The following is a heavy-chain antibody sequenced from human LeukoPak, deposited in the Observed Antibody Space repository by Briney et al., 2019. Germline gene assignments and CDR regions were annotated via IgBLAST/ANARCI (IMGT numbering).Heavy chain of an antibody. CDR2: ISAYNGNT. V-gene: IGHV1-18*01. J-gene: IGHJ4*02. CDR3: ARDECSSTSCSSPFDY. CDR1: GGTFSSYP. D-gene: IGHD2-2*01. Sequence: ASVKVSCKASGGTFSSYPFTWVRQAPGQGLEWMGWISAYNGNTNYAQKLQGRVTMTTDTSTSTAYMELRSLRSDDTAVYYCARDECSSTSCSSPFDYWGQGTLVTVSS.